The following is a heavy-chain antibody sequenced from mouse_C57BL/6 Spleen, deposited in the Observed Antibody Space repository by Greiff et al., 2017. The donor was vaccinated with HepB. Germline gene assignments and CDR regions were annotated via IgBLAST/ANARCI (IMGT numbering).Heavy chain of an antibody. CDR2: IYPGSGNT. V-gene: IGHV1-76*01. J-gene: IGHJ2*01. CDR1: GYTFTDYY. CDR3: ASGGYYFDY. Sequence: QVQLQQSGAELVRPGASVKLSCKASGYTFTDYYINWVKQRPGQGLEWIARIYPGSGNTYYNEKFKGKATLTAEKSSSTAYMQLSSLTSEDSAVYFCASGGYYFDYWGQGTTLTVSS.